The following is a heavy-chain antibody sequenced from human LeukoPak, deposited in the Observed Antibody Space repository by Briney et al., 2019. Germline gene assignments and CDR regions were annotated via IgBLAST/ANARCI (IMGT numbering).Heavy chain of an antibody. CDR2: IIPIFGTT. CDR1: GGTFSSYV. CDR3: ARVVGSRAAARFDP. V-gene: IGHV1-69*05. D-gene: IGHD6-13*01. Sequence: GASVKVSCKTSGGTFSSYVITWVRQAPGHGLEWMGGIIPIFGTTNYAQKFQGRVTITTDESTSTAYMELNSLRSEDTAVYYCARVVGSRAAARFDPWGQGALVTVSS. J-gene: IGHJ5*02.